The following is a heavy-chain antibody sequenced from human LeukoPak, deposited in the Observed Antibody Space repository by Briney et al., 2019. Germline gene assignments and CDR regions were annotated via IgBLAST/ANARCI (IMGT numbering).Heavy chain of an antibody. CDR3: AKCLKGYCSSTSCSFYYYYYMDV. V-gene: IGHV3-23*01. J-gene: IGHJ6*03. CDR2: ISGSGGST. CDR1: GFTFSSYA. Sequence: GALRLSCAASGFTFSSYAVSWVRQAPGKGLEWVSAISGSGGSTYYADSVKGRFTISRDNSKNTLYLQMNSLRAEDTAVYYCAKCLKGYCSSTSCSFYYYYYMDVWGKGTTVTVSS. D-gene: IGHD2-2*01.